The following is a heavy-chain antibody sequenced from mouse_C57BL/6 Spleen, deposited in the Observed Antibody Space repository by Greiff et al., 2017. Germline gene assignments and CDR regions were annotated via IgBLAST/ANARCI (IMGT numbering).Heavy chain of an antibody. Sequence: EVHLVESGGDLVKPGGSLKLSCAASGFTFSSYGMSWVRQTPDKRLEWVATISSGGSYTYYPDSVKGRFTISRDNAKNTLYLQMSSLKSEDTAMYYCARHGIYYGSSSYYFDYWGQGTTLTVSS. D-gene: IGHD1-1*01. CDR1: GFTFSSYG. V-gene: IGHV5-6*01. CDR3: ARHGIYYGSSSYYFDY. J-gene: IGHJ2*01. CDR2: ISSGGSYT.